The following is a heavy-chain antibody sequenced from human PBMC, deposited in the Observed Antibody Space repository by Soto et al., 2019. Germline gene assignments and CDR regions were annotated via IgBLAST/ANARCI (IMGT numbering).Heavy chain of an antibody. J-gene: IGHJ6*02. V-gene: IGHV1-69*12. CDR1: GGTFSSYG. CDR3: ASGQEQLLGCDGLDV. CDR2: IIPIFGTP. Sequence: QVQLVQSGAEVRKPGSSVKVSCKASGGTFSSYGISWVRQAPGQGLEWMGGIIPIFGTPNYAQKFQGRVTITAEEFTSTAYMELGSLRSECAAVYYCASGQEQLLGCDGLDVGGQGTTVTVSS. D-gene: IGHD6-13*01.